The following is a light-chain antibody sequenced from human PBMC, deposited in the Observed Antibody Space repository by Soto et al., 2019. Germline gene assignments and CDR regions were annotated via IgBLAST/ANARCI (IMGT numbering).Light chain of an antibody. CDR1: QTLNNY. CDR2: AAS. CDR3: QQSFSPLLT. V-gene: IGKV1-39*01. Sequence: DIQMTQSPSTLPASVGDRFTITCRASQTLNNYLTWFQQKPGKAPKVLIYAASTLQSGVPSRFSGSGSGAEFTLTISSLQPEDFATYYCQQSFSPLLTFGGGTKVDIK. J-gene: IGKJ4*01.